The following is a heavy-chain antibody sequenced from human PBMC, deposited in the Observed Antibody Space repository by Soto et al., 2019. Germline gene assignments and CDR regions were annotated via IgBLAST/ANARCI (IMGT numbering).Heavy chain of an antibody. CDR2: INPNSGGT. CDR1: GYTFTGYY. D-gene: IGHD6-19*01. V-gene: IGHV1-2*04. J-gene: IGHJ4*02. Sequence: ASVKVSCKASGYTFTGYYMHWVRQAPGQGLEWMGWINPNSGGTNYAQKFQGWVTMTRDTSISTAYMELSRLRSDDTAVYYCARTDSSGWPSFDYWGQGTLVTVSS. CDR3: ARTDSSGWPSFDY.